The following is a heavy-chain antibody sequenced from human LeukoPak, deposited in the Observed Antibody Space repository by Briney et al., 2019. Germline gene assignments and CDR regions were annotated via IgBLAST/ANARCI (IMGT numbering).Heavy chain of an antibody. V-gene: IGHV1-46*01. CDR1: GYTFTSYY. J-gene: IGHJ3*02. CDR3: ARDRLSSGYPDAFDI. CDR2: INPSGGST. D-gene: IGHD3-22*01. Sequence: GASVKVSCKASGYTFTSYYMHWVRQAPGQGLEWMGIINPSGGSTSYAQKFQGRVTMTRDMSTSTVYMELSSLRSDDTAVYYCARDRLSSGYPDAFDIWGQGTMVTVSS.